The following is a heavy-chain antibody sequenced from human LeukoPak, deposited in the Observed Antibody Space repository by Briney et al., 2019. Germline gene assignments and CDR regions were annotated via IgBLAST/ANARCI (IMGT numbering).Heavy chain of an antibody. V-gene: IGHV3-9*01. CDR2: ISWNSDKI. J-gene: IGHJ6*03. Sequence: GGSLRLSCAASGFTFEDYAMHWLRQAPGRGLEWVSGISWNSDKIAYADSVKGRFTISRDSANNSLYLQMTSLRPEDTALYYCVKDMDGYFYYVGVWGKGSSVTV. CDR1: GFTFEDYA. D-gene: IGHD3/OR15-3a*01. CDR3: VKDMDGYFYYVGV.